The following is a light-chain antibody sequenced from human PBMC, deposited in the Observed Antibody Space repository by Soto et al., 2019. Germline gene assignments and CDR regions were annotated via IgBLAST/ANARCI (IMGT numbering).Light chain of an antibody. J-gene: IGKJ2*01. CDR3: QQYDYWPPYT. Sequence: EIVMTQSPATLSVSPGERATLSCRASQSVSSNLAWYQQKPGQAPRLLIYGASTRATGIPARFSGSGSGTDFTLTISSLQSEDFAVYYCQQYDYWPPYTFGQGTKVDIK. CDR1: QSVSSN. V-gene: IGKV3-15*01. CDR2: GAS.